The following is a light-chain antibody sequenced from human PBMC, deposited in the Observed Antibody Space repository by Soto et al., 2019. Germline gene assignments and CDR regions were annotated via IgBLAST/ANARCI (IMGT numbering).Light chain of an antibody. CDR2: DVT. CDR1: TGDIGGYNF. Sequence: QSALTQPASVSGSPGQSITFSCTGTTGDIGGYNFVSWYQHHPGKAPKLLIYDVTDRPSGVSDRFSGSKSGTTASLTISGLQAEDEADYFCSSYTTSNTDVVFGGGTKLTVL. V-gene: IGLV2-14*03. J-gene: IGLJ3*02. CDR3: SSYTTSNTDVV.